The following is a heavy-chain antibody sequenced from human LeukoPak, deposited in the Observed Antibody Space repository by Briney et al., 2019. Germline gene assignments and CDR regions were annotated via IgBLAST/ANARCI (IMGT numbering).Heavy chain of an antibody. CDR3: AETPRRITIFGVVTHNWFDP. Sequence: SVKVSCKASGGTFSSYAISWVRQAPGQGLEWMGGIIPIFGTANYAQKFQGRVTITADESTSTAYMELSSLRSEDTAVYYCAETPRRITIFGVVTHNWFDPWGQGTLVTVSS. D-gene: IGHD3-3*01. CDR1: GGTFSSYA. V-gene: IGHV1-69*01. CDR2: IIPIFGTA. J-gene: IGHJ5*02.